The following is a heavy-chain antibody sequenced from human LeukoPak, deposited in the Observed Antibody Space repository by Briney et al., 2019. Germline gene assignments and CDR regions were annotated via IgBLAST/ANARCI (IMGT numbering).Heavy chain of an antibody. J-gene: IGHJ6*03. CDR2: MNPNSGNT. CDR3: ARGSRAGYYSYYYYYMDV. CDR1: GYTFTSYD. V-gene: IGHV1-8*03. Sequence: ASVKVSRKASGYTFTSYDINWVRQATGQGLEWMGWMNPNSGNTGYAQKFQGRVTITRNPSISTAYMELSSLRSEDTAVYYCARGSRAGYYSYYYYYMDVWGKGTTVTVSS. D-gene: IGHD3-22*01.